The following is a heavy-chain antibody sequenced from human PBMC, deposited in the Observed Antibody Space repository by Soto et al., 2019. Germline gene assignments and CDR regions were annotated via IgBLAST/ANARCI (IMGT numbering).Heavy chain of an antibody. Sequence: QVQLVESGGGVVQPGRSLRLSCAASGFTFSSYGMHWFRQAPGKGLEWVALISYDSTKTYYADSVKGRFTISRDNSNSALYVQMNSLTGEDTAVYYCARTRSAWSDFHYYSLDVWGQGTTVTVSS. CDR3: ARTRSAWSDFHYYSLDV. CDR1: GFTFSSYG. V-gene: IGHV3-30*03. J-gene: IGHJ6*02. D-gene: IGHD1-26*01. CDR2: ISYDSTKT.